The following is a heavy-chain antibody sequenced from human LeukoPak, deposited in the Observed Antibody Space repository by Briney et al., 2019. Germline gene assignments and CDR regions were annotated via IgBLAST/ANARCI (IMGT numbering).Heavy chain of an antibody. V-gene: IGHV3-23*01. D-gene: IGHD3-9*01. CDR1: GFTFNNYA. CDR3: AKLPYFAYFDY. CDR2: ISGSGGSI. J-gene: IGHJ4*02. Sequence: GGSLRLSCVASGFTFNNYAMSWVRQAPGKGLEWVSAISGSGGSIYYADSVKGRFTISRDNSKNTLYLQMNSLRAEDTAVYHCAKLPYFAYFDYWGQGTLVSVSS.